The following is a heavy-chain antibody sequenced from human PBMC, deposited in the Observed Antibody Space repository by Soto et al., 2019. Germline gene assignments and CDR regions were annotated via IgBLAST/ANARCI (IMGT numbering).Heavy chain of an antibody. V-gene: IGHV2-26*01. D-gene: IGHD3-3*01. CDR2: IFSNDEK. J-gene: IGHJ6*03. Sequence: QVTLKESGPVLVKPTETLTLTCTVSGFSLSNARMGVSWIRQPPGKALEWLAHIFSNDEKSYSTSLKSRLTISKDTSKSQVVLTMTNMDPVDTATYYCAGYYDFWSGFGGNYYYSMDVWGKGTTVTVSS. CDR3: AGYYDFWSGFGGNYYYSMDV. CDR1: GFSLSNARMG.